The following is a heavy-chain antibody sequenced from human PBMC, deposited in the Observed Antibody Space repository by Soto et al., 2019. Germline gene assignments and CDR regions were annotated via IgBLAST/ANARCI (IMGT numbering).Heavy chain of an antibody. V-gene: IGHV4-59*08. Sequence: SETLSLTCTVSGGSINNYYWSWIRQPPGKGLEWIGYIYYSGSTNYNPSLKSRVTISVDTSKNQFSLKLSSVTAADTAVYYCARHATYCSGGNCYGTQFDPWGQGTLVTVSS. CDR3: ARHATYCSGGNCYGTQFDP. J-gene: IGHJ5*02. D-gene: IGHD2-15*01. CDR2: IYYSGST. CDR1: GGSINNYY.